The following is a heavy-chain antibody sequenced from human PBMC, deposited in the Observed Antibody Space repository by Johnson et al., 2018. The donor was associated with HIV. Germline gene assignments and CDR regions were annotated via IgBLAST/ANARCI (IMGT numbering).Heavy chain of an antibody. V-gene: IGHV3-66*03. CDR1: GFTVSSNY. J-gene: IGHJ3*02. D-gene: IGHD2-15*01. Sequence: VQLVESGGGLIQPGGSLRLSCAASGFTVSSNYMSWVRQAPGKGLEWVSVIYSGGRTYYADSVKGRFTISRDNSKNTLYLQMSSLRAEDTAVYYCAKDPGRRDPHAFDIWGQGTMVTVSS. CDR3: AKDPGRRDPHAFDI. CDR2: IYSGGRT.